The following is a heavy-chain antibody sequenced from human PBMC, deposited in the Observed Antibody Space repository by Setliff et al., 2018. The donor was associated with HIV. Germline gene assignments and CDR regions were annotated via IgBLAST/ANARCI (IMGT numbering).Heavy chain of an antibody. CDR3: ARAYYSYYMDV. CDR1: GGSIIYTSYY. Sequence: PSETLSLTCTVSGGSIIYTSYYWGWIRQPPGKGLEWIGSIYYSGSVYYNPSLKSRVTISVDTSKNHFSLKLSSVTAADTAVYYCARAYYSYYMDVWGKGTTVTVSS. CDR2: IYYSGSV. V-gene: IGHV4-39*02. J-gene: IGHJ6*03.